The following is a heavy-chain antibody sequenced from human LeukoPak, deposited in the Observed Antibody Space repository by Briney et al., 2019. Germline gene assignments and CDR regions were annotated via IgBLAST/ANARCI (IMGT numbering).Heavy chain of an antibody. CDR1: GGAISSYY. Sequence: SETLSLTCTVSGGAISSYYWSWIRQPPGKGLEWIGYIYYSGTTNYNPSLKSRVTISVDTSKNQFSLKLSSVTAADTAVYYCARGVYIAAAQYGYWGQGTLVTVSS. D-gene: IGHD6-13*01. J-gene: IGHJ4*02. CDR2: IYYSGTT. V-gene: IGHV4-59*01. CDR3: ARGVYIAAAQYGY.